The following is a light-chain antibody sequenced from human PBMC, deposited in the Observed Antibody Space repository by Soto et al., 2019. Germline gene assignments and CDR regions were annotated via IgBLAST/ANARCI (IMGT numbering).Light chain of an antibody. V-gene: IGKV1-33*01. Sequence: DIQMTQSPSSLSASVGDRVTITCQASQDISNYLNWYQQKPGKAPKLLIYDASNLETGVPSRFSGSGSGTDFTFTISSLQPEDFATYYCQQYDNLLITFGQGTRLDIK. CDR2: DAS. J-gene: IGKJ5*01. CDR1: QDISNY. CDR3: QQYDNLLIT.